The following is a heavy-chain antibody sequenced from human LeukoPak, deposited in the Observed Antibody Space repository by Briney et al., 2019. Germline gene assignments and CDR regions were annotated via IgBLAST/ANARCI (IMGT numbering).Heavy chain of an antibody. CDR2: IYPGDSDT. V-gene: IGHV5-51*01. CDR1: GYTFSSYW. Sequence: GESLKISCKGSGYTFSSYWIAWVRQMPRKGLEWMGIIYPGDSDTRYSPSFEGQVTISADKTISTAYLQWNSLKASDTATYYCARYSPDVVVAPSAQFDYWGQGTLVTVSS. J-gene: IGHJ4*02. CDR3: ARYSPDVVVAPSAQFDY. D-gene: IGHD2-2*01.